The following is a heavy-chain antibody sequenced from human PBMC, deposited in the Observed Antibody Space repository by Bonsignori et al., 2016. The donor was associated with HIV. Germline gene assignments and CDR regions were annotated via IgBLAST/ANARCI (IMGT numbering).Heavy chain of an antibody. Sequence: PGKGLEWIGYIYYSGSTNYNPSLKSRVTISVDTSKNQFSLKLSSVTAADTAVYYCARGLGYSGYDFTFLPIDYWGQGTLVTVSS. J-gene: IGHJ4*02. V-gene: IGHV4-59*13. CDR3: ARGLGYSGYDFTFLPIDY. CDR2: IYYSGST. D-gene: IGHD5-12*01.